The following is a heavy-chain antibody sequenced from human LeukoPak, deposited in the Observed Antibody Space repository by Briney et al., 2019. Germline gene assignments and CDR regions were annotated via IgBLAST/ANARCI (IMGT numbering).Heavy chain of an antibody. D-gene: IGHD2-15*01. Sequence: GGSLRLSCAASGFTFSIYAMTWVRQAPGKGLEWVSGISGSGGSTYYADSVKGRFTISRDNSKNTLYLQMNSLRAEDTTVYYCARSGYCTGGSCGYFDYWGQGTLVTVSS. J-gene: IGHJ4*02. CDR2: ISGSGGST. CDR3: ARSGYCTGGSCGYFDY. CDR1: GFTFSIYA. V-gene: IGHV3-23*01.